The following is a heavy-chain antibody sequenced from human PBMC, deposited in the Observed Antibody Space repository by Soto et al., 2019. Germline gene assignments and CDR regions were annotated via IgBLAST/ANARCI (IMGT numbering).Heavy chain of an antibody. J-gene: IGHJ6*02. D-gene: IGHD3-9*01. Sequence: PSETLSLTCTVSGGSISSSSFHWGWIRQPPGKGLEWIGSIYYSGSTYYNPSLKSRVTISVDTSKNQFSLKLSSVTAADTAVYYCARGFDWLLYYYYYGMDVWGQGTTVTVSS. CDR3: ARGFDWLLYYYYYGMDV. CDR2: IYYSGST. CDR1: GGSISSSSFH. V-gene: IGHV4-39*01.